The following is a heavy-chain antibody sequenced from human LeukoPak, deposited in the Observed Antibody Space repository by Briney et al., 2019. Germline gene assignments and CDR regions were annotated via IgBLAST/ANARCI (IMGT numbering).Heavy chain of an antibody. CDR1: GYTFTSYG. CDR2: ISAYNGNT. V-gene: IGHV1-18*01. Sequence: ASVKVSCKASGYTFTSYGISWVRQAPGQGLEWMGWISAYNGNTNYAQKFQGRVTITRNTSISTAYMELSSLRSEDTAVYYCARDDGTGDDYWGQGTLVTVSS. D-gene: IGHD5-24*01. CDR3: ARDDGTGDDY. J-gene: IGHJ4*02.